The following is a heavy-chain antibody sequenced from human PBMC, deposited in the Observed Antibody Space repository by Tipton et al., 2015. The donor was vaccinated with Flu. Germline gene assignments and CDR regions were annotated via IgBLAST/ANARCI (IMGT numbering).Heavy chain of an antibody. Sequence: SLRLSCAASGFTVSSNYMSWVRQAPGKGLEWVSGISWNSGSIGYADSVKGRFTISRDDAKNSLYLQMNSLRAEDMALYYCAKDMGLQGGVRGVSFDYWGQGTLVTVSS. CDR2: ISWNSGSI. J-gene: IGHJ4*02. D-gene: IGHD3-10*01. CDR3: AKDMGLQGGVRGVSFDY. V-gene: IGHV3-9*03. CDR1: GFTVSSNY.